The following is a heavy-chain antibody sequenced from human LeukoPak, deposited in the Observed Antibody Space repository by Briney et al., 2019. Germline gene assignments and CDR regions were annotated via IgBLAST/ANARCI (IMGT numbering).Heavy chain of an antibody. V-gene: IGHV1-24*01. Sequence: ASVKVSCKVSGYTLTELSMHWARQAPGKGLEWMGGFDPEDGETIYAQKFQGRVTMTEDTSTDTAYMELSSLRSEDTAVYYCARAAPRVLRYFDWLPAPPDYWGQGTLVTVSS. D-gene: IGHD3-9*01. CDR1: GYTLTELS. CDR3: ARAAPRVLRYFDWLPAPPDY. CDR2: FDPEDGET. J-gene: IGHJ4*02.